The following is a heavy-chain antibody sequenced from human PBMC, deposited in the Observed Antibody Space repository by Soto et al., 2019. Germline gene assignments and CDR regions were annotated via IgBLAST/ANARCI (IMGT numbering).Heavy chain of an antibody. CDR1: GFTFSNYA. CDR2: ISDSGRTT. V-gene: IGHV3-23*01. CDR3: VHGYFFGN. D-gene: IGHD5-12*01. J-gene: IGHJ4*02. Sequence: GGSLRLSCAASGFTFSNYAMSWVRQAPGQGLEWVSGISDSGRTTFYPDSVKGRFTISRDNSKNTLYLQMNSLTVEDTAVYYCVHGYFFGNWGQGTLVTVSS.